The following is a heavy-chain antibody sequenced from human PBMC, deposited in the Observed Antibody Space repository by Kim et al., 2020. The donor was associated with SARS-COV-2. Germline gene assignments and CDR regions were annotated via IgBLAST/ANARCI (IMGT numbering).Heavy chain of an antibody. D-gene: IGHD6-13*01. V-gene: IGHV3-23*01. J-gene: IGHJ4*02. Sequence: ADSVKVRFTSSIDNSKNTLYLQMNSRRAEDTAVYYCAKDGIAAAGKAVDYWGQGTLVTVSS. CDR3: AKDGIAAAGKAVDY.